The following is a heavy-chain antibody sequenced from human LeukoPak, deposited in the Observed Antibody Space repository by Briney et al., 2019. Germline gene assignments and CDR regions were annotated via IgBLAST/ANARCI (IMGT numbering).Heavy chain of an antibody. Sequence: PGGSLRLSCAASGFTFSNSAMHWVRQAPGKGLEWVALISYDGNNKYYADSVKGRFTISRDNSKNTLYLQMSSLRAEDTADNFCANDAAQQQLSNLFHGMDVWGQGTTVTVSS. V-gene: IGHV3-30-3*02. CDR2: ISYDGNNK. CDR1: GFTFSNSA. J-gene: IGHJ6*02. D-gene: IGHD6-13*01. CDR3: ANDAAQQQLSNLFHGMDV.